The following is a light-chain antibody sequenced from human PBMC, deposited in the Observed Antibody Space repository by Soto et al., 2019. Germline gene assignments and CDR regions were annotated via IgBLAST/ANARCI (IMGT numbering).Light chain of an antibody. J-gene: IGKJ1*01. CDR3: QQYSTWPWT. CDR2: GAS. CDR1: QSVSSN. V-gene: IGKV3-15*01. Sequence: EIVMTQSPATLSVSPGERATLSCRASQSVSSNLAWYQQKPGQAPRLLIYGASTRATGIPPTFSGSGSGTEFTLTISAPQSEDFAVYYCQQYSTWPWTFGQGTKVDIK.